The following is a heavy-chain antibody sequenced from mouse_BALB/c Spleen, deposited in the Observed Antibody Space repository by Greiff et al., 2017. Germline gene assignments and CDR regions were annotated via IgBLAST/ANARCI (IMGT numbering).Heavy chain of an antibody. CDR2: INPGSGGT. CDR1: GYAFTNYL. CDR3: ARSDDYDGGDAMDY. V-gene: IGHV1-54*01. D-gene: IGHD2-4*01. J-gene: IGHJ4*01. Sequence: VQVVESGAELVRPGTSVKVSCKASGYAFTNYLIEWVKQRPGQGLEWIGVINPGSGGTNYNEKFKGKATLTADKSSSTAYMQLSSLTSDDSAVYFCARSDDYDGGDAMDYWGQGTSVTVSS.